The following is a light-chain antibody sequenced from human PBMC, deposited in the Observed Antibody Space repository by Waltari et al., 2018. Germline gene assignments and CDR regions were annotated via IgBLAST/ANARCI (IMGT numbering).Light chain of an antibody. V-gene: IGKV3-15*01. Sequence: IVMTQSPATLSVSPGEGATLPCKASQSLSSNLAWYQQKPGQLPRLLIYSASTRATGIPARFSGSGSGTEFTLTISSLQAEDFAVYYCQERGRTFGQGTKVEIK. J-gene: IGKJ1*01. CDR3: QERGRT. CDR2: SAS. CDR1: QSLSSN.